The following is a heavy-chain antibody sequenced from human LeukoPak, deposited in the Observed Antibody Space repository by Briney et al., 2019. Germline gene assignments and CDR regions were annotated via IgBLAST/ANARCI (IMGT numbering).Heavy chain of an antibody. J-gene: IGHJ4*02. Sequence: PGRSLRLSCAGSRFTFSNYGMNWVRPAPGKGLEWVSYISSSGSTIYYADSVKGRFTISRDNAKNSLYLQMNSLRAEDTAVYYCASTQFPRSGGSFDYWGQGTLVTVSS. CDR1: RFTFSNYG. V-gene: IGHV3-48*04. CDR2: ISSSGSTI. D-gene: IGHD2-15*01. CDR3: ASTQFPRSGGSFDY.